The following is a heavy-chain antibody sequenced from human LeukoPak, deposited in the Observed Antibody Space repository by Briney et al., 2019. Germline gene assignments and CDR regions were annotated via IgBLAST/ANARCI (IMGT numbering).Heavy chain of an antibody. J-gene: IGHJ4*02. CDR2: IIPIFGTA. D-gene: IGHD2-21*02. CDR3: ARVAYCGGDCYPYFDY. Sequence: SVKISCKASGGTFSSYAISWVRQAPGQGLEWMGGIIPIFGTANYAQKFQGRVTITTDESTSTAYMELSGLRSEDTAVYYCARVAYCGGDCYPYFDYWGQGTLVTVSS. V-gene: IGHV1-69*05. CDR1: GGTFSSYA.